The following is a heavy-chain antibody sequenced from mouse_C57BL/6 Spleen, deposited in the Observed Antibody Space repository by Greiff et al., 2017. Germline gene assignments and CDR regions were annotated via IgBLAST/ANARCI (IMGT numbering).Heavy chain of an antibody. J-gene: IGHJ2*01. D-gene: IGHD2-4*01. V-gene: IGHV1-53*01. Sequence: QVQLQQPGTELVKPGASVKLSCKASGYTFTSYWMHWVKQRPGQGLEWIGNINPSNGGTNYNEKFKSKATLTVDKSSSTAYMQLSSLTSEDSAVYYCAREDLGYDYGPYYFDYWGQGTTLTVSS. CDR2: INPSNGGT. CDR1: GYTFTSYW. CDR3: AREDLGYDYGPYYFDY.